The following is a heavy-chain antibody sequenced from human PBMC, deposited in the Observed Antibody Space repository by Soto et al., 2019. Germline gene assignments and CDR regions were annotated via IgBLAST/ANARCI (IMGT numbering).Heavy chain of an antibody. Sequence: NPSETLSLTCTVSGGSISSGGYYWSWIRQHPGKGLEWIGYIYYSGSTYYNPSLKSRVTISVDTSKNQFSLKLSSVTAADTAVYYCATSSSFSFDYWGQGTLVTVSS. CDR1: GGSISSGGYY. J-gene: IGHJ4*02. D-gene: IGHD6-6*01. V-gene: IGHV4-31*03. CDR3: ATSSSFSFDY. CDR2: IYYSGST.